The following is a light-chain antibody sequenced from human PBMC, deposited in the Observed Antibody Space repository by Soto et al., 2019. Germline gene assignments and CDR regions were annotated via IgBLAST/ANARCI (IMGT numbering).Light chain of an antibody. J-gene: IGLJ1*01. CDR1: SSDVGAYNY. CDR3: YSYTSSSTYV. Sequence: QSALSQPASVSGSPGQSITISCTGTSSDVGAYNYVSWYQQHPAKVPKLMIYDVSNRPSGVSDRFSGSKSGNTASLTISGLQAEDEADYYCYSYTSSSTYVFGTGTKVTVL. V-gene: IGLV2-14*01. CDR2: DVS.